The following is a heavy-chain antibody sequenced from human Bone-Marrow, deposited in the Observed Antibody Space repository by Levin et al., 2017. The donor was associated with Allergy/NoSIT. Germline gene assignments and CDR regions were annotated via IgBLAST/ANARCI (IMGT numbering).Heavy chain of an antibody. J-gene: IGHJ5*02. CDR1: GFTFSSYS. CDR2: ISSSSSYI. CDR3: ARDPLSSGYGRDNWFDP. V-gene: IGHV3-21*01. Sequence: GESLKISCAASGFTFSSYSMNWVRQAPGKGLEWVSSISSSSSYIYYADSVKGRFTISRDNAKNSLYLQMNSLRAEDTAVYYCARDPLSSGYGRDNWFDPWGQGTLVTVSS. D-gene: IGHD5-12*01.